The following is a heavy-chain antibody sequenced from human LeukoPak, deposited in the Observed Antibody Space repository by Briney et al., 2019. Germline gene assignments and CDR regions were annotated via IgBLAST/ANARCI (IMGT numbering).Heavy chain of an antibody. Sequence: GGSLRLSCAASGFTFSNAWMNWVRQAPGKGLEWGGRIKSNTDGGTTDYAAPVKGRFTISRDDSKNTLCLQMDSLRAEDTAVYYCAAGGSWYYNYWGQGTLVTVSS. V-gene: IGHV3-15*05. CDR3: AAGGSWYYNY. D-gene: IGHD6-13*01. J-gene: IGHJ4*02. CDR2: IKSNTDGGTT. CDR1: GFTFSNAW.